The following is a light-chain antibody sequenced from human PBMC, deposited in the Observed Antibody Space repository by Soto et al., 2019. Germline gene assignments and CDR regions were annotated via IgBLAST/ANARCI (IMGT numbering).Light chain of an antibody. J-gene: IGKJ1*01. CDR1: QTVTNSY. V-gene: IGKV3-20*01. CDR3: QHYGVSPT. CDR2: DVS. Sequence: EIVLTQSPGTLSLSPGERATLSCRSSQTVTNSYLAWYQQQPGQSPRLLIYDVSSRATGIPDRFSGSGSGTDFTLAISRLESEDFAVYYCQHYGVSPTFGQGTKVEIK.